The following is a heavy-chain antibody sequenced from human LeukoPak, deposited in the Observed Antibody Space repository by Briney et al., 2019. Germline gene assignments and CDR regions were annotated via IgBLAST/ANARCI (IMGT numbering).Heavy chain of an antibody. Sequence: SETLSLTCAVYGGSFSGYYWSWIRQPPGKGLEWIGEINHSGSTNYNPSLKSRVTISVDTSKNQFSLKLSSVTAADTAVYYCADITIFGVVLYWGQGTLVTVSS. CDR2: INHSGST. V-gene: IGHV4-34*01. J-gene: IGHJ4*02. CDR1: GGSFSGYY. D-gene: IGHD3-3*01. CDR3: ADITIFGVVLY.